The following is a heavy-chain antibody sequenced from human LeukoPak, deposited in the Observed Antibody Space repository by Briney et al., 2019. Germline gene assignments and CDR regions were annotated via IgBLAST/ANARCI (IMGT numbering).Heavy chain of an antibody. Sequence: SETLSLTCTVSGGSISSYYWSWIRQPPGKGLEWIGSIYHSGSTYYNPSLKSRVTVSVDTSKNQFSLKLSSVTAADTAVYYCARYCSGGSCWAFDIWGQGTMVTVSS. CDR2: IYHSGST. CDR1: GGSISSYY. J-gene: IGHJ3*02. D-gene: IGHD2-15*01. CDR3: ARYCSGGSCWAFDI. V-gene: IGHV4-59*08.